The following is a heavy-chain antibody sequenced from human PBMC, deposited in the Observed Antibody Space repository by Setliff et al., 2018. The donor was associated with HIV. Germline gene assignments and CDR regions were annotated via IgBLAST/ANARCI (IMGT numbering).Heavy chain of an antibody. CDR3: TRGSSPGVVVAATRDGFDI. CDR1: GGTFSSYA. D-gene: IGHD2-15*01. CDR2: IIPIFGTA. V-gene: IGHV1-69*05. Sequence: SVKVSCKASGGTFSSYAISWVRQAPGQGLEWMGGIIPIFGTANYAQKFQGRVTMTRDTSTSTAYMELSSLRSEDTAVYYCTRGSSPGVVVAATRDGFDIWGQGTMVTVSS. J-gene: IGHJ3*02.